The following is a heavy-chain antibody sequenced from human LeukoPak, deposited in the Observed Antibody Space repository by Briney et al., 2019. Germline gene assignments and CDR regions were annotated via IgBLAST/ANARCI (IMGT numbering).Heavy chain of an antibody. CDR1: GYTFTSYD. CDR3: ARCHSPYYYDSSGYLGNDY. V-gene: IGHV1-8*02. D-gene: IGHD3-22*01. Sequence: ASVKVSCKASGYTFTSYDINWVRQATGHGLEWMGWMNPNSGNTGYAQKFQGRVTMTRNTSISTAYMELSSLRSEDTAVYYCARCHSPYYYDSSGYLGNDYWGQGILVTVSS. CDR2: MNPNSGNT. J-gene: IGHJ4*02.